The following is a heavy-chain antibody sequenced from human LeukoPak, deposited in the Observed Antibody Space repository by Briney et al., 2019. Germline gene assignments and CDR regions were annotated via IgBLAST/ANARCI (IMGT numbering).Heavy chain of an antibody. CDR1: GFTFSSNS. D-gene: IGHD4/OR15-4a*01. CDR2: IYSDNT. CDR3: ARRAGAYSHPYDY. Sequence: GGSLRLSCAASGFTFSSNSMSWVRQAPGKGLEWVSFIYSDNTHYSDSVKGRFTISRDNSKNTLYLQMNSLRAEDTAVYYCARRAGAYSHPYDYWGQGTLVTVSS. V-gene: IGHV3-53*01. J-gene: IGHJ4*02.